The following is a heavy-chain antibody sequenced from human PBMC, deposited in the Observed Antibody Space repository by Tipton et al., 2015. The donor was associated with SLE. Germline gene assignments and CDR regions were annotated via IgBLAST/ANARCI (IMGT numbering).Heavy chain of an antibody. V-gene: IGHV4-39*07. CDR2: IFYSGST. CDR1: GGSISSSKYY. D-gene: IGHD2-21*01. CDR3: ARHPPMTSTCCFDC. Sequence: TLSLTCTVSGGSISSSKYYWGWIRQPPGKELEWIGSIFYSGSTYYNPSLKSRVTISVDTSKNQFSLKLSSVTAADTAVYYCARHPPMTSTCCFDCWGQGTLVTVSS. J-gene: IGHJ4*02.